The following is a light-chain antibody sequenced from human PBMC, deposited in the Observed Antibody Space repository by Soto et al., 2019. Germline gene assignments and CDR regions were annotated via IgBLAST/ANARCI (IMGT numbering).Light chain of an antibody. J-gene: IGLJ3*02. Sequence: QSVLTQPASVSGSPGQSITISCTGTSCDVGSDNLVSWYQQHPGKAPKLMIYEGSKRPSGVSNRFSGSKSGNSASLTISGLQAEDEADYYCCSYAGSSILVFGGGTKLTVL. CDR1: SCDVGSDNL. V-gene: IGLV2-23*01. CDR3: CSYAGSSILV. CDR2: EGS.